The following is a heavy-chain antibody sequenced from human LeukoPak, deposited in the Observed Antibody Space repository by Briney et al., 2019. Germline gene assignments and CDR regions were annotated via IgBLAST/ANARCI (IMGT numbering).Heavy chain of an antibody. J-gene: IGHJ2*01. CDR3: AGHRDGVTNDV. D-gene: IGHD5-24*01. V-gene: IGHV4-59*08. Sequence: AGTLSLTCTVSGGSISSHYWSWIRQPPGEGLQWIGSMYCNGATNYNPSLKSRVTMSLDTSKNQFSLKLISVTAADTALYYCAGHRDGVTNDVWGLGTLITLSS. CDR1: GGSISSHY. CDR2: MYCNGAT.